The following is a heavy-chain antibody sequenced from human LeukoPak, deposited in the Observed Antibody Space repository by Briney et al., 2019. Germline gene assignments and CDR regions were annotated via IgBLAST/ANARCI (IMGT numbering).Heavy chain of an antibody. J-gene: IGHJ4*02. CDR2: IKPNSGGT. Sequence: ASVKVSCKASGYSFADYYMHWVRQAPGQGLEWMGWIKPNSGGTRSAQKFQGRVTMTRDTSISTAYMELSSLRYDDTAVYYCARASRVSYYDSSGYYNYWGQGTLVTVSS. V-gene: IGHV1-2*02. CDR3: ARASRVSYYDSSGYYNY. D-gene: IGHD3-22*01. CDR1: GYSFADYY.